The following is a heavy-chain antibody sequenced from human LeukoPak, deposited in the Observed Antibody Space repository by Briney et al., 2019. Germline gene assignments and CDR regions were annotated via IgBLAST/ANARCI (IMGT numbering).Heavy chain of an antibody. CDR1: GDSISSYY. CDR2: INHSGST. Sequence: SETLSLTCTVSGDSISSYYWSWIRQPPGKGLEWIGEINHSGSTNYNPSLKSRVTISVDTSKNQFSLKLSSVTAADTAVYYCARGPHTGVNYYDSSGYYYWGQGTLVTVSS. CDR3: ARGPHTGVNYYDSSGYYY. D-gene: IGHD3-22*01. J-gene: IGHJ4*02. V-gene: IGHV4-34*01.